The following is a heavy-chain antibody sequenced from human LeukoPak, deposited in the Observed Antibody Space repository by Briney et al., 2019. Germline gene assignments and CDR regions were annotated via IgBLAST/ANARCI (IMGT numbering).Heavy chain of an antibody. D-gene: IGHD6-13*01. Sequence: GSLILSCEVSGFIFSSYWMSWVRQAPGKGLEWVTNIKEDGSEKYYVDSVKGRFTISRDNAKNSLYLQMNSLRAEDTAVYYCARDSPLYSSFDYWGQGALVIVSS. CDR1: GFIFSSYW. CDR3: ARDSPLYSSFDY. CDR2: IKEDGSEK. J-gene: IGHJ4*02. V-gene: IGHV3-7*03.